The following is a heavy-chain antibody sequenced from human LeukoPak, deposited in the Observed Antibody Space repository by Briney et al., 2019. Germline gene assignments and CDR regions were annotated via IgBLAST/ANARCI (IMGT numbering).Heavy chain of an antibody. J-gene: IGHJ5*02. CDR1: GFSFSRAW. Sequence: WGSLRLSCAASGFSFSRAWMSWVRQAPGKGREWVGCIESTTDGGTRDYAAPVKGRFSISRDGSRNTVYLQMNSLKTEDTGVYYCATDPDRWYLINFLDPWGQGTLVTVSS. D-gene: IGHD6-13*01. CDR2: IESTTDGGTR. CDR3: ATDPDRWYLINFLDP. V-gene: IGHV3-15*04.